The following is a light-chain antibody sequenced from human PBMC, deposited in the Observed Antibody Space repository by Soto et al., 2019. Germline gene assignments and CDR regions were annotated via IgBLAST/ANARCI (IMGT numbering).Light chain of an antibody. CDR2: EVS. J-gene: IGLJ1*01. CDR3: CSYAGSSTLYV. V-gene: IGLV2-23*02. CDR1: SSDVGSYNL. Sequence: QSALTQPASVSVFPGQSITISCTGTSSDVGSYNLVSWYQQHPGKAPKLMIYEVSKRPSGVSNRFSGSKSGNTASLTISGLQAEDEADYYCCSYAGSSTLYVFGTGTKVTVL.